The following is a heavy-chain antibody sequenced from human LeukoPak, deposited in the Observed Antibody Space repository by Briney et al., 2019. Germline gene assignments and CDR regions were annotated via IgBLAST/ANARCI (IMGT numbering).Heavy chain of an antibody. V-gene: IGHV3-30*04. Sequence: GESLNLSCAASGFSFSIYAMHWVRQAPHKGLEWVAAISSDGRNKYYVDSVKGRFTISRDNSKTTLYLQMNSLRAEDTAVYYCAKDLSPIVVVSTYFDYWGQGTLVTVSS. J-gene: IGHJ4*02. D-gene: IGHD3-22*01. CDR3: AKDLSPIVVVSTYFDY. CDR2: ISSDGRNK. CDR1: GFSFSIYA.